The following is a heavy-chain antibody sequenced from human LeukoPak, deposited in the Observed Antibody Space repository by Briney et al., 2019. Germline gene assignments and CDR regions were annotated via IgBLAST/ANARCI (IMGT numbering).Heavy chain of an antibody. CDR2: INPSGGST. CDR1: GYTFTSYY. J-gene: IGHJ3*02. V-gene: IGHV1-46*01. CDR3: ASHDSSGYWPFDN. D-gene: IGHD3-22*01. Sequence: ASVKVSCKASGYTFTSYYMHWVRQAPGQGLEWMGIINPSGGSTSYARKFQGRVTMTRDMSTSTVYMELSSLRSEDTAVYYCASHDSSGYWPFDNWGQGTMVTVS.